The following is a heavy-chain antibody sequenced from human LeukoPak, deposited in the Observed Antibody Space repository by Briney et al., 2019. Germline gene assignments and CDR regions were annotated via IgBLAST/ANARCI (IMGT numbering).Heavy chain of an antibody. CDR2: IWYDGSNK. D-gene: IGHD1-26*01. CDR3: ARDRGSYWDGGNDY. V-gene: IGHV3-33*01. Sequence: GGSLRLSCAASGFTFSSYGMHWVRQAPGKGLEWVAVIWYDGSNKYYADSVKGRVTISRDNSKNTLYLQMSSLRAEDTAVYYCARDRGSYWDGGNDYWGQGTLVTVSS. J-gene: IGHJ4*02. CDR1: GFTFSSYG.